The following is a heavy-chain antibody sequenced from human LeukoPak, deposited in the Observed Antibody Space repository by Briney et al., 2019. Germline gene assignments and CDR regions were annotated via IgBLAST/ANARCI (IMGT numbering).Heavy chain of an antibody. Sequence: SETLSLTCTVSGYSISSGYYWGWIGQPPGKGLEWIGSIYHRGSTYYNPSLKSRVTISVDTSKNQFSLKLSSVTAADTAVYYCARVLGDCTNGVCYRTWYFDLWGRGTLVTVSS. J-gene: IGHJ2*01. CDR2: IYHRGST. D-gene: IGHD2-8*01. V-gene: IGHV4-38-2*02. CDR3: ARVLGDCTNGVCYRTWYFDL. CDR1: GYSISSGYY.